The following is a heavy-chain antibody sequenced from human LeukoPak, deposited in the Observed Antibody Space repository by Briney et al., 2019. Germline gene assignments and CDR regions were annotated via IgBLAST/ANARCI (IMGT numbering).Heavy chain of an antibody. V-gene: IGHV3-21*01. CDR3: ARRHCSSTSCYPFDY. J-gene: IGHJ4*02. CDR1: GFTFSSYS. D-gene: IGHD2-2*01. Sequence: GSLRLSCAASGFTFSSYSMNWVRQAPGKGLEWVSSISSSSSYIYYADSVKGRFTISRDNAKNSLYLQMNSLRAEDTAVYYCARRHCSSTSCYPFDYWGQGTLVSVSS. CDR2: ISSSSSYI.